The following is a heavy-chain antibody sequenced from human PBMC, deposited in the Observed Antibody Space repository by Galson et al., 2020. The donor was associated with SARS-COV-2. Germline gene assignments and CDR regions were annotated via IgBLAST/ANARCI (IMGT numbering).Heavy chain of an antibody. V-gene: IGHV4-39*01. CDR2: IYYTGSV. D-gene: IGHD3-22*01. Sequence: SETLSLTCTVSGVSISDSTNFYWAWIRQPPGKGLEWIGSIYYTGSVYYNPSVRRRATMFVDTLKNEVSLELTSVTATDTGVYYCAMAYYYDGNWFDPWGQGTQVTVSS. CDR3: AMAYYYDGNWFDP. J-gene: IGHJ5*02. CDR1: GVSISDSTNFY.